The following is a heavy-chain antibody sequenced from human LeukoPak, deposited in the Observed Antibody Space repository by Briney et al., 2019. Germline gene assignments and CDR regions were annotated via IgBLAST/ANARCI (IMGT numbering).Heavy chain of an antibody. D-gene: IGHD3-10*01. CDR3: ARDPVRRDSY. V-gene: IGHV3-74*01. Sequence: GGSLRLSCAASGFTFNTYWMHWVRHAPGKGLVWVSHINPDGSQTNYADSVTGRFTISRDNAKNTLYLQMNSLRAEDTAVYYCARDPVRRDSYWGQGTLVTVSS. J-gene: IGHJ4*02. CDR2: INPDGSQT. CDR1: GFTFNTYW.